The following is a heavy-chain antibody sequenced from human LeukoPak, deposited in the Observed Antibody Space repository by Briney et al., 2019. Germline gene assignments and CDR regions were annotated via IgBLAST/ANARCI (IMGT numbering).Heavy chain of an antibody. D-gene: IGHD2-8*01. CDR3: ARDHHCTNGVYFTGGRGMAV. J-gene: IGHJ6*02. Sequence: GGSLRLSCAASGFTFSTYGMNWVRQAPGKGLEWVSSISSTSSYVYYADSVKGRFTISRDNAKNSLYLQMNSLRAEDTAVYYCARDHHCTNGVYFTGGRGMAVWGQETTVTVSS. CDR1: GFTFSTYG. CDR2: ISSTSSYV. V-gene: IGHV3-21*01.